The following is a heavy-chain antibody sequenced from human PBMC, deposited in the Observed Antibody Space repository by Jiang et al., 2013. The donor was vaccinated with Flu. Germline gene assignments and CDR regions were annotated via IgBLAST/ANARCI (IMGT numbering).Heavy chain of an antibody. Sequence: SCAASGFTFSDFGMHWVRQAPGKGLEWVAVISYDGVEKDYADSVKGRFTISRDNSKNTLYLQMNSLRAEDTAVYYCAKSGLLRFLEWLSHFDYWGQ. D-gene: IGHD3-3*01. V-gene: IGHV3-30*18. CDR1: GFTFSDFG. CDR3: AKSGLLRFLEWLSHFDY. J-gene: IGHJ4*02. CDR2: ISYDGVEK.